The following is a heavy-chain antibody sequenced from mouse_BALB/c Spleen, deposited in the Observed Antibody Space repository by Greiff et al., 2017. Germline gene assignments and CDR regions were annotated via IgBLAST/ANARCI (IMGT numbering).Heavy chain of an antibody. V-gene: IGHV14-1*02. Sequence: VQLQQSGAELVRPGALVKLSCKASGFNIKDYYMHWVKQRPEQGLEWIGWIDPENGNTIYDPKFQGKASITADTSSNTAYLQLSSLTSEDTAVYYCSTPYYGSSYLYFDVWGAGTTVTVSS. D-gene: IGHD1-1*01. CDR2: IDPENGNT. CDR1: GFNIKDYY. J-gene: IGHJ1*01. CDR3: STPYYGSSYLYFDV.